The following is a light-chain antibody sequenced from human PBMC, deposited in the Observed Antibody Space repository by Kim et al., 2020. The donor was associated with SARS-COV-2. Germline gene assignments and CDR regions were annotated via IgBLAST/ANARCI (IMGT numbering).Light chain of an antibody. J-gene: IGLJ2*01. CDR2: QDS. V-gene: IGLV3-1*01. CDR3: QAWDSRTVV. CDR1: KLGDKY. Sequence: SYELTQPPSVSVSPGQTANITCSGDKLGDKYACWYRQKPGQSPVVVIYQDSKRPSGIPERFSGPNSGNTATLTISGTQAMDEADYYCQAWDSRTVVFGGG.